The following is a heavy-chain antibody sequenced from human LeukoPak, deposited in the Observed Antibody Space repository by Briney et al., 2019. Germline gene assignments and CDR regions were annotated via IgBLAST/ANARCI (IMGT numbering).Heavy chain of an antibody. CDR1: GGSFSGYY. J-gene: IGHJ4*02. CDR2: INHSGST. D-gene: IGHD5-24*01. CDR3: ARVGLRGWHNISY. Sequence: PSETLSLTCAVYGGSFSGYYWSWIRQPPGKGLEWIGEINHSGSTNYNPPLKSRVTISVDTSKNQFSLKLSSVTAADTAVYYCARVGLRGWHNISYWGQGTLVTVSS. V-gene: IGHV4-34*01.